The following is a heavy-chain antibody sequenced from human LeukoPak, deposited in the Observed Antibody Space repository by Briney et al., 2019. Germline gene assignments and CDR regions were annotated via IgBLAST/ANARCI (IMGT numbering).Heavy chain of an antibody. CDR2: ISYDGSNK. D-gene: IGHD6-13*01. CDR3: ARPQLRYSSSWYSLTVDY. J-gene: IGHJ4*02. CDR1: GFTFSSYA. Sequence: PGGSLRLSCAASGFTFSSYAMHWVRQAPGKGLEWVAVISYDGSNKYYADSVKGRFTISRDNSKNTLYLQMNSLRAEDTAVYYCARPQLRYSSSWYSLTVDYWGQGTLVTVSS. V-gene: IGHV3-30-3*01.